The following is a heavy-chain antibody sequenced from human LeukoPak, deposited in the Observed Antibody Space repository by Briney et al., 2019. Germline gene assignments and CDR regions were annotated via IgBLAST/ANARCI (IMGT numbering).Heavy chain of an antibody. CDR2: ISAYNGNT. CDR3: ARAYYYDSSGYSGDLYYFDY. CDR1: GYTFTSYG. Sequence: RASVTVSCKASGYTFTSYGISWVRQAPGQGLEWMGWISAYNGNTNYAQKLQGRVTMTTDTSTSTAYMELGSLRSDDAAVYYCARAYYYDSSGYSGDLYYFDYWGQGTLVTVSS. J-gene: IGHJ4*02. D-gene: IGHD3-22*01. V-gene: IGHV1-18*01.